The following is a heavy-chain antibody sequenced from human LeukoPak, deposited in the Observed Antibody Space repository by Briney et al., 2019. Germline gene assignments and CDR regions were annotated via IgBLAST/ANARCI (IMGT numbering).Heavy chain of an antibody. CDR2: IYYSGST. D-gene: IGHD2-15*01. CDR1: GGSISSSSYY. V-gene: IGHV4-39*07. Sequence: SETLSLTCTVSGGSISSSSYYWGWIRQPPGKGLEWIGSIYYSGSTYYNPSLKSRVTISVDTSKNQFSLKLSSVTAADTAVYYCARGAIYCSGGSCYFDYWGQGTLVTVSS. CDR3: ARGAIYCSGGSCYFDY. J-gene: IGHJ4*02.